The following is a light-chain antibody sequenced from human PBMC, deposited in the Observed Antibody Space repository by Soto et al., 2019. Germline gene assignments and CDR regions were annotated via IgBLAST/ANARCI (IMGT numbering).Light chain of an antibody. CDR3: SSSLGGRTWV. CDR2: EVN. V-gene: IGLV2-23*02. J-gene: IGLJ3*02. CDR1: SSDVGGYDR. Sequence: QSALTQPASVSGSPGQWITISCTGSSSDVGGYDRVSWYQQYPGKAPTLMIYEVNKRPSGVSNRFSGSKSGNTASLTISGLLAEDEAHYYCSSSLGGRTWVFGGGTKLTVL.